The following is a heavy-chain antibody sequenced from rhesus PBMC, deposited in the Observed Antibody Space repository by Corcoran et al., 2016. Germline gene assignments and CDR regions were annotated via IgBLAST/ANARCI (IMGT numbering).Heavy chain of an antibody. Sequence: QVKLQESGPGLVKPLETLSLTCAVSGGSRSGGYYYWSWIRQPPGEGLEWMGGIYSSSGNTYSNPSLKSRVTISNDTSKNQFSLKLSSVTAADTAVYYCARDSGSYYYSLGYWGQGVLVTVSS. CDR1: GGSRSGGYYY. CDR2: IYSSSGNT. D-gene: IGHD3-16*01. J-gene: IGHJ4*01. CDR3: ARDSGSYYYSLGY. V-gene: IGHV4S12*01.